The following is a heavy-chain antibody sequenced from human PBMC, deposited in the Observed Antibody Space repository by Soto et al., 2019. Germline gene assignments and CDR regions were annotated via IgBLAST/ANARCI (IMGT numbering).Heavy chain of an antibody. CDR3: ARGAAAEGWFDP. CDR2: IYYSGST. J-gene: IGHJ5*02. D-gene: IGHD6-13*01. CDR1: GGSISSYY. Sequence: SETLSLTCTVSGGSISSYYWSWIRQPPGKGLEWIGYIYYSGSTNYNPSLKSRVTISVDTSKNQFSLKLSSVTAADTAVYYCARGAAAEGWFDPWGQGTLVTVSS. V-gene: IGHV4-59*01.